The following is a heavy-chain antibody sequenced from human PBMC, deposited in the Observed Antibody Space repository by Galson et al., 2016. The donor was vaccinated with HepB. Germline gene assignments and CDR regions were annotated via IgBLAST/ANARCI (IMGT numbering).Heavy chain of an antibody. V-gene: IGHV3-30*04. CDR3: ARSLSSAWHTFDS. CDR2: TSEDESQK. Sequence: SLRLSCAASGFRFSDYPMHWIRQAPGQAPGEGLEWVAVTSEDESQKYVADSVNGRFTISRDNSRSILYLQMNRLRREDTAIYYCARSLSSAWHTFDSWGQGTLVPVSS. J-gene: IGHJ4*02. CDR1: GFRFSDYP. D-gene: IGHD6-25*01.